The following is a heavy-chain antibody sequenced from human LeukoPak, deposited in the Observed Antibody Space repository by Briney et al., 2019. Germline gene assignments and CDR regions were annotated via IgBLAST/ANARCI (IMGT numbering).Heavy chain of an antibody. CDR1: GYTFTANF. CDR3: ARGGIEAPAFDI. CDR2: TNPKSGAT. J-gene: IGHJ3*02. V-gene: IGHV1-2*02. Sequence: ASVKDSCMDSGYTFTANFIYWVRQAPGQGREWVGLTNPKSGATTYAQRFQGRLTLTRDTSISTAFMELDTLGSDGTAVYYCARGGIEAPAFDIWGRGTMVTVSS. D-gene: IGHD1-26*01.